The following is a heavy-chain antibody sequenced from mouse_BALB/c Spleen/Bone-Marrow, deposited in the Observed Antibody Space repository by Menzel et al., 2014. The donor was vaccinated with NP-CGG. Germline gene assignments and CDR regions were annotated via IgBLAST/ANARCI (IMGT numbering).Heavy chain of an antibody. CDR1: GYSFTTYW. Sequence: QVQLQQSGAELVKPGASVRLSCKASGYSFTTYWIHWVKQRPGQGLEWIGEINPSNGRTNYNEKFKSKATLTVDKSSSTAYMQLSSLTSEDSAVYYCARYDGPGWFAYWGQGTLVTVSA. J-gene: IGHJ3*01. CDR2: INPSNGRT. D-gene: IGHD2-3*01. V-gene: IGHV1S81*02. CDR3: ARYDGPGWFAY.